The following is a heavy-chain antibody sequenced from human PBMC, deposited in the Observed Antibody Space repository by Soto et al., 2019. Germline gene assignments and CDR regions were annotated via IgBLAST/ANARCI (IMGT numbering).Heavy chain of an antibody. Sequence: PXGSLRLSCAAAGFTFSSYALHWVRQAPGRGLDWVAVISYDGSNKYYADSVKGRFTISRDNSKNTLYLQMNSLRAEDTAVYYCARDLISCSGGSCYSFDYYYGMDVWGQGTTVTVSS. CDR2: ISYDGSNK. CDR1: GFTFSSYA. D-gene: IGHD2-15*01. CDR3: ARDLISCSGGSCYSFDYYYGMDV. V-gene: IGHV3-30-3*01. J-gene: IGHJ6*02.